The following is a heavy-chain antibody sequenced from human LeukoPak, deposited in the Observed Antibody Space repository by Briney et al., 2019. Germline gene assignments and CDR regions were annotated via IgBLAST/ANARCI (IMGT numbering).Heavy chain of an antibody. CDR3: AKADYYDSSGYPICY. D-gene: IGHD3-22*01. CDR1: GFTFSNYA. V-gene: IGHV3-30*18. Sequence: GGSLRLSCAASGFTFSNYAMSWVRQAPGKGLEWVAVISYDGSNKYYADSVKGRFTISRDNSKNTLSLQMNSLRAEDTAVYYCAKADYYDSSGYPICYWGQGTLVTVSS. CDR2: ISYDGSNK. J-gene: IGHJ4*02.